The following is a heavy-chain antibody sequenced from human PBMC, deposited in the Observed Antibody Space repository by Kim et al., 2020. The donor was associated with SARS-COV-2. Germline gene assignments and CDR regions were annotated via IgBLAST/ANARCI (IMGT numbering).Heavy chain of an antibody. CDR3: VRRQFTSGWYYFDY. Sequence: GESLRLSCAASGFTFSSHWMHWVRQAPGKGLVWVSRINSDGTTTSYGDSVKGRFTISRDNAKNTLYLKMNSLRAEDTAVYYCVRRQFTSGWYYFDYWGQG. V-gene: IGHV3-74*01. CDR1: GFTFSSHW. D-gene: IGHD6-19*01. CDR2: INSDGTTT. J-gene: IGHJ4*02.